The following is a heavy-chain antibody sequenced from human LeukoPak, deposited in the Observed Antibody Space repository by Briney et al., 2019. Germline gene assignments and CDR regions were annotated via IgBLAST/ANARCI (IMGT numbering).Heavy chain of an antibody. D-gene: IGHD2-8*01. CDR3: ARGQGMILFNGVEQYYFDY. Sequence: SETLSLTCTVSGGSISSHYWSWIRQPPGKGLEWIGYIYYSGSTNYNPSLKSRVTISVDTSKNQFSLKLSSVTAADTAVYYCARGQGMILFNGVEQYYFDYWGQGTLVTVSS. V-gene: IGHV4-59*11. CDR2: IYYSGST. J-gene: IGHJ4*02. CDR1: GGSISSHY.